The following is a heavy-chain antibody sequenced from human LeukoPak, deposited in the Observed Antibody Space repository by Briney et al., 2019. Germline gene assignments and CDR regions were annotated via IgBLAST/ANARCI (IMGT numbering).Heavy chain of an antibody. CDR3: ARMGGTWSLDY. J-gene: IGHJ4*02. CDR1: GFTLGPYW. CDR2: IKQDGEK. D-gene: IGHD6-13*01. V-gene: IGHV3-7*01. Sequence: GGSLRLSCAASGFTLGPYWMTWVRQAPGKGLEWVASIKQDGEKHYVDSVKGRLTVSRDNAKNSLYLQMNSLRVEDTAVYFCARMGGTWSLDYWGQGTLVTVSS.